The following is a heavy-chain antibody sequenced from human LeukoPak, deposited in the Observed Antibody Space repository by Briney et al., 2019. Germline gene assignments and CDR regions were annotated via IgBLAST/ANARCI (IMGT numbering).Heavy chain of an antibody. CDR2: TYPGDSDT. J-gene: IGHJ4*02. V-gene: IGHV5-51*01. Sequence: GEPLKFSCKGFGYSFTAYWIGWVGQIPGKGLGWWGITYPGDSDTRYSPSFQGQVTISADKSISTAYLQWSSLKASDTAMYYCARAHYDILTGYYFDYWGQGTLVTVSS. CDR1: GYSFTAYW. CDR3: ARAHYDILTGYYFDY. D-gene: IGHD3-9*01.